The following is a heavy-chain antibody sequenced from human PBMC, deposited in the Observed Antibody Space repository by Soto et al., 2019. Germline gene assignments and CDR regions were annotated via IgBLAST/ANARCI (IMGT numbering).Heavy chain of an antibody. J-gene: IGHJ6*02. Sequence: ASVKVSCKASGYTFTSYGISWVRQAPGQGLEWMGWISAYNGNTNYAQKLQGRVTMTTDTSTSTAYMKLRSLRSDDTAVYYCARDLSHNYDILTGYYNVMSYGMDVWGQGTTVTVPS. V-gene: IGHV1-18*01. D-gene: IGHD3-9*01. CDR2: ISAYNGNT. CDR3: ARDLSHNYDILTGYYNVMSYGMDV. CDR1: GYTFTSYG.